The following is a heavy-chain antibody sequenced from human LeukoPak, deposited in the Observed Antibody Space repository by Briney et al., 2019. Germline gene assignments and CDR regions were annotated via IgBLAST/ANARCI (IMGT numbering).Heavy chain of an antibody. CDR2: IYHSGST. V-gene: IGHV4-38-2*02. CDR3: ARNPTVTTRVYDY. CDR1: GYSISSGYY. Sequence: SETLSPTCTVSGYSISSGYYWGWIRQPPGKGLEWIGSIYHSGSTYYNPSLKSRVTISVDTSKNQFSLKLSSVTAADTAVYYCARNPTVTTRVYDYWGQGTLVTVSS. D-gene: IGHD4-17*01. J-gene: IGHJ4*02.